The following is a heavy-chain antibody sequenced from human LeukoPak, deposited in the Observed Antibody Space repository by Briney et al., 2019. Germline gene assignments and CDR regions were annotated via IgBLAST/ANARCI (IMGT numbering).Heavy chain of an antibody. CDR3: ARQVGDYYDSSGYSLD. CDR2: IYPGDSDT. Sequence: GESLKISCKGSGYSFTNYWIDWVRQMPGKGLEWMGIIYPGDSDTRYSPSFQGQVTISADKSISTAYLQWSSLKASDTAMYYCARQVGDYYDSSGYSLDWGQGTLVTVSS. J-gene: IGHJ4*02. D-gene: IGHD3-22*01. V-gene: IGHV5-51*01. CDR1: GYSFTNYW.